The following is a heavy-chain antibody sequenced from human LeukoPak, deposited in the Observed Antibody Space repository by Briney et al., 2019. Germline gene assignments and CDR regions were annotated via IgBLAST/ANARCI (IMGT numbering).Heavy chain of an antibody. CDR3: ARDRRGYNYGPNGY. CDR1: GFTFRNYA. CDR2: ISYDGSNK. J-gene: IGHJ4*02. Sequence: GGSLRLSCAAPGFTFRNYAMYWVRQAPGKGLEWVAVISYDGSNKYYADSVKGRFTISRDNSKNTLYLQMNSLRAEDTAVYYCARDRRGYNYGPNGYWGQGTLVTVSS. V-gene: IGHV3-30-3*01. D-gene: IGHD5-18*01.